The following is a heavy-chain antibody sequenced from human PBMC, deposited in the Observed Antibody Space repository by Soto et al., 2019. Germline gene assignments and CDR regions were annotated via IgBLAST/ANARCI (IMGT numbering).Heavy chain of an antibody. D-gene: IGHD4-4*01. CDR1: GFTFSSYA. V-gene: IGHV3-23*01. CDR2: ISGSGGST. Sequence: EVQLLESGGGLVQPGGSLRLSCAASGFTFSSYAMSWVRQAPGKGLEWVSAISGSGGSTYYADSVKGRFTISRDNSQTTLYPQMNSLRAEDTAVYYCAKRGEAYSNFGYYYHIDVWGKGTTVTVAS. J-gene: IGHJ6*03. CDR3: AKRGEAYSNFGYYYHIDV.